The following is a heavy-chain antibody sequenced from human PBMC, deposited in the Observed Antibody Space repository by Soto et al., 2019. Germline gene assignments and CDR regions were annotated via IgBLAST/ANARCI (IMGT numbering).Heavy chain of an antibody. V-gene: IGHV3-23*01. CDR1: GFTFSSYA. CDR3: AKLKVGDFWSGYYWFFDY. Sequence: GGSLRLSCAASGFTFSSYAMSWVRQAPGKGLEWVSAISGSGGSTYYADSVKGRVTISRDNSKNTLYLQMNSLRAEDTAVYYCAKLKVGDFWSGYYWFFDYWGQGTLVTVSS. D-gene: IGHD3-3*01. J-gene: IGHJ4*02. CDR2: ISGSGGST.